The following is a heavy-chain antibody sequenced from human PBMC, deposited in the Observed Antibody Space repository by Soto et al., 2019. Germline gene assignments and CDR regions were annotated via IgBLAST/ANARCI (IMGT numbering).Heavy chain of an antibody. CDR2: VSPDNGNA. Sequence: QVRVVQSGAEVKKPGASVKVSCKTSGYTFTDYDINWGRQAPGQGLGWLGWVSPDNGNAGYAPQFRGRVTMTSDTSINTVFMELTNLRSEDTAVYYCAVTTGYWGQGTKVTVSS. CDR1: GYTFTDYD. J-gene: IGHJ4*02. CDR3: AVTTGY. D-gene: IGHD4-17*01. V-gene: IGHV1-8*01.